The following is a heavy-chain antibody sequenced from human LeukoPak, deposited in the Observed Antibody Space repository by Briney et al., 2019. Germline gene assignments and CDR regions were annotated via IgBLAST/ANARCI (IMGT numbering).Heavy chain of an antibody. CDR1: GYIFSSYE. V-gene: IGHV3-48*03. J-gene: IGHJ5*02. D-gene: IGHD4-23*01. Sequence: PGGSLRLSCAGSGYIFSSYEMSWVRQAPGKGLEWISYISNTGSVTYYADSVKGRFTISRDDAKNSLYLQLNSLRAEDTGFYYCTVVPLAWDRGTLVTVSS. CDR3: TVVPLA. CDR2: ISNTGSVT.